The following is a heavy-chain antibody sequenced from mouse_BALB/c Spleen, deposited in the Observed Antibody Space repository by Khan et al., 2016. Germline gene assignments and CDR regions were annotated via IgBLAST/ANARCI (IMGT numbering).Heavy chain of an antibody. J-gene: IGHJ4*01. CDR2: ISYDGST. CDR3: AKHYGSSYGGSFDY. CDR1: GYSITSGYY. D-gene: IGHD1-1*01. Sequence: EVQLQESGPGLVKPSQSLSLTCSVTGYSITSGYYWNWIRQFPGNKLEWMGYISYDGSTNYNPSLKNRISITRDTSKNQFFLKMNSVTSEDTATYYAAKHYGSSYGGSFDYWGQGTSVTVSS. V-gene: IGHV3-6*02.